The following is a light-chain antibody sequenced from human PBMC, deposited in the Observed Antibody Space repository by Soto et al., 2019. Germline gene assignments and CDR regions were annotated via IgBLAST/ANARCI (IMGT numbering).Light chain of an antibody. J-gene: IGKJ4*01. V-gene: IGKV3-11*01. CDR1: QSVSYY. CDR2: DAS. CDR3: QQRSHWPSLT. Sequence: EIVLTQSPATLSLSPGERATISCRASQSVSYYLAWYQKKPGQAPRLLIYDASNRATGIPARFSGSGSGTDLTLTITSLEPGDFAAYFCQQRSHWPSLTFGGGTKVDIK.